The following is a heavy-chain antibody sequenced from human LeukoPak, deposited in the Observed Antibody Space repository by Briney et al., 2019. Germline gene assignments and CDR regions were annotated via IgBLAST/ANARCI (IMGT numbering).Heavy chain of an antibody. CDR2: FDPEDGET. J-gene: IGHJ6*02. D-gene: IGHD2-15*01. V-gene: IGHV1-24*01. Sequence: GASVKVSCKASGGTFSSYAISWVRQAPGKGLEWMGGFDPEDGETIYAQKFQGRVTMTEDTSTDTAYMELSSLRSEDTAVYYCATITALICSGGSCYDYYYYGMDVWGQGTTVTVSS. CDR3: ATITALICSGGSCYDYYYYGMDV. CDR1: GGTFSSYA.